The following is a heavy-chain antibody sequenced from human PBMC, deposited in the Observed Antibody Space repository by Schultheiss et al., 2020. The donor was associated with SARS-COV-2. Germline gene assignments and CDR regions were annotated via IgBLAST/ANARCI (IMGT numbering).Heavy chain of an antibody. D-gene: IGHD4-11*01. V-gene: IGHV4-31*11. J-gene: IGHJ4*02. CDR2: IYYSGST. Sequence: SQTLSLTCAVYGGSISSGGYYWSWIRQHPGKGLEWIGYIYYSGSTYYNPSLKSRVTISVDTSKNQFSLKLSSVTAADTAVYYCARGRGSNYINDYWGQGTLVTVSS. CDR1: GGSISSGGYY. CDR3: ARGRGSNYINDY.